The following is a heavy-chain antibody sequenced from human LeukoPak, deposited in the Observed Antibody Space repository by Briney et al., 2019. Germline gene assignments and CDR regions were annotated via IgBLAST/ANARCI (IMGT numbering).Heavy chain of an antibody. CDR2: ISASSGNT. CDR3: AKSLTGYSPFDY. D-gene: IGHD3-9*01. V-gene: IGHV3-23*01. CDR1: GFTFSSYA. Sequence: GGSLRLSCAASGFTFSSYAMSWVRQAPRKGLEWVSAISASSGNTYYADSVKGRFTISRDNSKNTLYLQMNSLRVEDTAVYYCAKSLTGYSPFDYWGQGTLVTVSS. J-gene: IGHJ4*02.